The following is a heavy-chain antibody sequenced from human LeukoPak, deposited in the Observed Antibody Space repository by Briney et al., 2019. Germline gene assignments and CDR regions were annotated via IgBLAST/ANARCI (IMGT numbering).Heavy chain of an antibody. J-gene: IGHJ4*02. CDR1: GGTFSSYA. CDR2: INPSGGST. Sequence: ASVKVSCKASGGTFSSYAISWVRQAPGQGLEWMGIINPSGGSTSYAQKFQGRVTMTRDTSTSTVYMELSSLRSEDTAVYYCASGRDGYNHDYWGQGTLVTVSS. D-gene: IGHD5-24*01. V-gene: IGHV1-46*01. CDR3: ASGRDGYNHDY.